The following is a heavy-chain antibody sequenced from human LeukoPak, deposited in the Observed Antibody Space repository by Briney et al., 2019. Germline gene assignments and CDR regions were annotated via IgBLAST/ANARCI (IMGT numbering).Heavy chain of an antibody. V-gene: IGHV3-30*02. CDR3: AKDPRSAVAATNWFDP. Sequence: PGGSLILSCAASGFTFSSYGMHWVRQAPGKGLEWVAFIRYDGSNKYYADSVKGRFTISRDNSKNTLYLQMNSLRAEDTAVYYCAKDPRSAVAATNWFDPWGQGTLVTVSS. J-gene: IGHJ5*02. D-gene: IGHD2-15*01. CDR1: GFTFSSYG. CDR2: IRYDGSNK.